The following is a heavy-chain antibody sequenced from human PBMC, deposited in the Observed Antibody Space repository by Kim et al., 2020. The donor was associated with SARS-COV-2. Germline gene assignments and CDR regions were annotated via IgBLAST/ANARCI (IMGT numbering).Heavy chain of an antibody. CDR2: NYFSVNT. Sequence: SETLSLTCTVSGASVSSYNYYWSRHPQPPGQGSDWNGYNYFSVNTNSNPSLQMRVSISGDTSKSQLSLRLSSVTAADTSVYYCASPRASSSSPFDYWGQGTLVTVSS. J-gene: IGHJ4*02. CDR3: ASPRASSSSPFDY. CDR1: GASVSSYNYY. V-gene: IGHV4-61*01. D-gene: IGHD6-13*01.